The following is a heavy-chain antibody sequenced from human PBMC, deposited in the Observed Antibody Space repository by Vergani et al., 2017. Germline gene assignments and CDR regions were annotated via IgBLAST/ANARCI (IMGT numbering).Heavy chain of an antibody. CDR2: IRSKAYGGTT. J-gene: IGHJ5*02. CDR1: GFTTGDYV. Sequence: EAQLAESGGGLVQPGQSLRLSCTASGFTTGDYVMSWFRQAPGKGLEWVGLIRSKAYGGTTEYAASVKGRFTISRDDSKSIAYLQMNSLKTEDTAVYYCTRDPFGGNCSWGQGTLVTVSS. V-gene: IGHV3-49*03. CDR3: TRDPFGGNCS. D-gene: IGHD4-23*01.